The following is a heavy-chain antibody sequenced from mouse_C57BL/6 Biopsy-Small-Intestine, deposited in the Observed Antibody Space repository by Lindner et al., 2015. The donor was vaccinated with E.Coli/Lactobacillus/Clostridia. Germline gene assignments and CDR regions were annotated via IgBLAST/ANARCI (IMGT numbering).Heavy chain of an antibody. Sequence: SVKVSCKASGGTFSSYAISWVRQAPGQGLEWMGGIIPIFGTANYAQKFQGGVTITADESTSTAYMELSSLRSEDTAVYYCARAYRGYSSGWYYYYGMDVWDQGTTVTVFS. V-gene: IGHV1-81*01. J-gene: IGHJ1*01. CDR1: GGTFSSYA. CDR2: IIPIFGTA. D-gene: IGHD1-1*01. CDR3: ARAYRGYSSGWYYYYGMDV.